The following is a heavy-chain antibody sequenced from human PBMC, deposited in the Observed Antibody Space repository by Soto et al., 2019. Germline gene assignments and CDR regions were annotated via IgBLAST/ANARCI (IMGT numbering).Heavy chain of an antibody. J-gene: IGHJ3*01. Sequence: GGSMRLSCAASGFPCGSYDMTWVRQAPGKGLEWVSTILVDGRTFYVDSVKGRFTISRDNSRNTVYLQMNSLTAGDTALYYCAKATATGGGAFDFCGQGTMVTVSS. CDR3: AKATATGGGAFDF. CDR1: GFPCGSYD. D-gene: IGHD2-8*02. CDR2: ILVDGRT. V-gene: IGHV3-23*01.